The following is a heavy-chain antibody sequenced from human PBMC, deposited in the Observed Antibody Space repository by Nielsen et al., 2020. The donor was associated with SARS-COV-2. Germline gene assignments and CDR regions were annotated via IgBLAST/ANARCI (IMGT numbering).Heavy chain of an antibody. CDR3: ARDWSIAGEFDS. J-gene: IGHJ4*02. D-gene: IGHD6-6*01. CDR2: IKQDGSEK. V-gene: IGHV3-7*03. CDR1: GFTFSSYW. Sequence: GESLKISCAASGFTFSSYWMSWVRQAPGKGLEWVANIKQDGSEKYYVDSVKGRFTISRDNAKNSLYLQMNSLRAEDTATYYCARDWSIAGEFDSWGQGTLVTVSS.